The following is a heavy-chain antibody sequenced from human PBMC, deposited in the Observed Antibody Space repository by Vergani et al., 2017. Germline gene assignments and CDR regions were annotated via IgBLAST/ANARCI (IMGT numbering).Heavy chain of an antibody. CDR2: IWYDESNK. Sequence: QVQLVESGGGVVQPGRSLRLSCAASGFIFSNYGMHWVRQAPGKGLEWVAVIWYDESNKYYADSVKGRFNIYRDNSKNTLYLQMDSLRAEDTAVYYCARDREWDGSFHFDNWGRGTLVIVSS. D-gene: IGHD1-26*01. CDR3: ARDREWDGSFHFDN. J-gene: IGHJ4*02. V-gene: IGHV3-33*01. CDR1: GFIFSNYG.